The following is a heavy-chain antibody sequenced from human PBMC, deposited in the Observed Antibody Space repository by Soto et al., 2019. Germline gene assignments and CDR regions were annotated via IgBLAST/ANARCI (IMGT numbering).Heavy chain of an antibody. J-gene: IGHJ4*02. CDR3: ARGWDYYGSGSYY. V-gene: IGHV1-69*02. Sequence: ASVKVSCKASGGTFSSYTISWVRQAPGQGLEWMGRIIPILGIANYAQKFQGRVTITADKSTSTAYMELSSLRSEDTAVYYCARGWDYYGSGSYYWGQGSLVPVSS. CDR1: GGTFSSYT. CDR2: IIPILGIA. D-gene: IGHD3-10*01.